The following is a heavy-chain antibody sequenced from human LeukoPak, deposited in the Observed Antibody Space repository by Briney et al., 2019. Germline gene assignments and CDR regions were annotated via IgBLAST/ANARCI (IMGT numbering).Heavy chain of an antibody. Sequence: GASVKVSCKVSGYTLTELSMHWVRQAPGKGLEWMGGFDPEDGETIYAQKFQGRVTMTEDTSTDTAYMELSSLRSEDTGVYYCATGSSSGYLYYFDYWGQGTLVTVSS. CDR1: GYTLTELS. D-gene: IGHD3-22*01. J-gene: IGHJ4*02. CDR2: FDPEDGET. CDR3: ATGSSSGYLYYFDY. V-gene: IGHV1-24*01.